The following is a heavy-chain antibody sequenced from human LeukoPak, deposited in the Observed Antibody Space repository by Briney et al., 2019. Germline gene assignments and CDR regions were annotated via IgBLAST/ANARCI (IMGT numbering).Heavy chain of an antibody. CDR2: LNPNSGGT. CDR1: GYTFTGYY. D-gene: IGHD3-10*01. J-gene: IGHJ6*03. Sequence: ASVKVSCKDSGYTFTGYYMHWVRQAPGQGLEWMGWLNPNSGGTNYAQKFQGRVTMTRDTSISTAYMELSRLRSDDTAVYYCAILSGGARQLYYYYYMDVWGKGTTVTVSS. CDR3: AILSGGARQLYYYYYMDV. V-gene: IGHV1-2*02.